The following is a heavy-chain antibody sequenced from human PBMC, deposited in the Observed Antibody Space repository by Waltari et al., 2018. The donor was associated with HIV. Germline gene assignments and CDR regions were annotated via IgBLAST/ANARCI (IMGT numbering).Heavy chain of an antibody. CDR1: GYTVPNYD. CDR3: ARGYSYDRSGEAFDI. V-gene: IGHV1-8*01. J-gene: IGHJ3*02. Sequence: QVQLVQSGAEVKKPGASVKVSCKASGYTVPNYDINWVRQATGQGLEWMGWMNPNSGNTGYAQKFQGRVTMTRNTSISTAYMELSSLRSEDTAVYYCARGYSYDRSGEAFDIWGQGTMVTVSS. CDR2: MNPNSGNT. D-gene: IGHD3-22*01.